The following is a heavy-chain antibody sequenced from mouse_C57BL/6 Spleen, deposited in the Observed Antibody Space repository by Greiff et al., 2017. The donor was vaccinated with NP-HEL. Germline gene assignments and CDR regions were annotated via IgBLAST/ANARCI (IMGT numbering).Heavy chain of an antibody. CDR2: IDPSDSYT. J-gene: IGHJ2*01. D-gene: IGHD2-1*01. V-gene: IGHV1-69*01. CDR1: GYTFTSYW. CDR3: ARLYYGNWADY. Sequence: VQLQQSGAELVMPGASVKLSCKASGYTFTSYWMHWVKQRPGQGLEWIGEIDPSDSYTNYNQKFKGKSTLTVDKSSSTAYMQLSSLTSEDSAVYYCARLYYGNWADYWGQGTTLTVSS.